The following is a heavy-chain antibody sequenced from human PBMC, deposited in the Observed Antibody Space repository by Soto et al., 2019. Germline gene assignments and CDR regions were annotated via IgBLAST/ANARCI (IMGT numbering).Heavy chain of an antibody. CDR2: FDPEDGET. J-gene: IGHJ5*01. V-gene: IGHV1-24*01. D-gene: IGHD3-10*01. CDR1: GYTLTELS. CDR3: ATVLAGSGTTGWFDS. Sequence: ASVKVSCKVSGYTLTELSMHWVRQAPGKGLEWMGGFDPEDGETIYAQKFQGRVTMTEDTSTDTAYMELSSLRSEDTAVYYCATVLAGSGTTGWFDSWGQGTLVTVSS.